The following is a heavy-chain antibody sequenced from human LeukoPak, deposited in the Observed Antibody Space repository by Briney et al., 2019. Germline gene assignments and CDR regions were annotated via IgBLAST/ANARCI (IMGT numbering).Heavy chain of an antibody. CDR3: ARLPGRIQLHRDY. Sequence: PSETLSLTCAVYGGSFSGYYWSWIRQPPGKGLEWNGESNHSGSTNYNPSLKSRVTISVDTSKNQFSLKLSSVTAADTAVYYCARLPGRIQLHRDYWGQGTLVTVSS. V-gene: IGHV4-34*01. J-gene: IGHJ4*02. CDR1: GGSFSGYY. CDR2: SNHSGST. D-gene: IGHD5-18*01.